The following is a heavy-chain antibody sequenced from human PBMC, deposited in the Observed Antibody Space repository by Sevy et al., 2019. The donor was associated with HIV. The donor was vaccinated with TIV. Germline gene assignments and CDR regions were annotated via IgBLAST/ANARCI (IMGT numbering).Heavy chain of an antibody. J-gene: IGHJ4*02. V-gene: IGHV3-49*03. CDR1: GFTFGDYA. CDR2: IRGKTYGGTA. CDR3: TRGPSGNYIVSFDY. D-gene: IGHD4-4*01. Sequence: GGSLRLSCTTSGFTFGDYALSWFRQAPGKGLQWVTFIRGKTYGGTAEYAASVKGRFTISSDDSKSIAYLQMNSLKTEYTAVYYCTRGPSGNYIVSFDYWGQGTLVTVSS.